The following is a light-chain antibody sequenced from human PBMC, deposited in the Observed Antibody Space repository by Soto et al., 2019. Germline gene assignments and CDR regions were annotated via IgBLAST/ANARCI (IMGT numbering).Light chain of an antibody. J-gene: IGKJ2*01. CDR3: QQSYTTPVYS. CDR2: GAS. Sequence: EIVLTQSPGTLSLSPGERATFSCRASQSVNSRFLAWYQHKPGQAPRLLIYGASSRATGIPDRFSGSGSGTDFTLTISSLQPEDFATYFCQQSYTTPVYSFGQGTKLEIK. V-gene: IGKV3-20*01. CDR1: QSVNSRF.